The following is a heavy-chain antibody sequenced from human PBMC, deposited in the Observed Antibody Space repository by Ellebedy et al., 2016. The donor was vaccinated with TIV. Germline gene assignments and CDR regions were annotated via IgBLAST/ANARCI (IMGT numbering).Heavy chain of an antibody. CDR1: GFTFTSSA. D-gene: IGHD3-10*01. V-gene: IGHV1-3*01. CDR2: INAGNGNT. Sequence: ASVKVSCKASGFTFTSSAMHWVRQAPGQRLEWMGWINAGNGNTKYSQKFQGRVIITRDTSASTAYMELSSLRSEDTAVYYCARSGDGSYRRSWFDPWGQGTLVTVSS. J-gene: IGHJ5*02. CDR3: ARSGDGSYRRSWFDP.